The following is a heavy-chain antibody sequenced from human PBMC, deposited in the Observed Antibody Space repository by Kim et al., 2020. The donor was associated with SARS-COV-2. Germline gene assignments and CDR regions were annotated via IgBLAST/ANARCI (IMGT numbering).Heavy chain of an antibody. V-gene: IGHV1-69*13. CDR2: IIPIFGTA. CDR1: GGTFSSYA. D-gene: IGHD3-22*01. CDR3: ARRPYYYDSSGYYHAAFDI. J-gene: IGHJ3*02. Sequence: SVKVSCKASGGTFSSYAISWVRQAPGQGLEWMGGIIPIFGTANYAQKFQGRVTITADESTSTAYMELSSLRSEDTAVYYCARRPYYYDSSGYYHAAFDIWGQGTMVTVSS.